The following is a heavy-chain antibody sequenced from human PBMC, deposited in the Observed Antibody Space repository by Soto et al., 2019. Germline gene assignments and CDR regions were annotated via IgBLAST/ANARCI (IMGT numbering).Heavy chain of an antibody. D-gene: IGHD2-8*01. CDR1: GFSVRDYA. CDR3: TKSRRSVLMVYGFGGMDV. J-gene: IGHJ6*02. V-gene: IGHV3-23*01. Sequence: GGSLRLSCAASGFSVRDYAISWVRQAPGKGLEWVSSISGSGDGTYYGDSVKGRFTLSRDTSQKTLYLQMNNLRGEDTAVYFCTKSRRSVLMVYGFGGMDVWGRGTTVTVSS. CDR2: ISGSGDGT.